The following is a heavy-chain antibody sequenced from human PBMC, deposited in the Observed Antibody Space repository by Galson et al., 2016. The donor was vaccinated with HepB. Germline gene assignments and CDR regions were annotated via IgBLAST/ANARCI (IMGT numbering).Heavy chain of an antibody. CDR1: GGSFNAYY. J-gene: IGHJ5*02. CDR2: INHTGFT. V-gene: IGHV4-34*01. D-gene: IGHD2-15*01. CDR3: ARVVVAATNWFGP. Sequence: ETLSLTCGVSGGSFNAYYWSWIRQSPGKGLEWIGEINHTGFTKYSPSLKSRVTISVDTSKNQFSLKLTSMTAADTAVYYCARVVVAATNWFGPWGQGTLVTVSS.